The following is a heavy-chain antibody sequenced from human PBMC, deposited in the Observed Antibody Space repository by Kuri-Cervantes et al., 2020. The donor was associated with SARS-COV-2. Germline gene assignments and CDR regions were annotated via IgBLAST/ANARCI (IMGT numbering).Heavy chain of an antibody. CDR1: GYTFSNYD. CDR3: ARSTPFRRLVVISQGGAFDI. Sequence: ASVKVSCKASGYTFSNYDIGWVRRAPGQGLEWMGWISGYNGNSDYAEKFQGRVTMTADTSTKTAHMELRSLRSDDTAVYYYARSTPFRRLVVISQGGAFDIWGQGTMVTVSS. D-gene: IGHD3-22*01. CDR2: ISGYNGNS. J-gene: IGHJ3*02. V-gene: IGHV1-18*01.